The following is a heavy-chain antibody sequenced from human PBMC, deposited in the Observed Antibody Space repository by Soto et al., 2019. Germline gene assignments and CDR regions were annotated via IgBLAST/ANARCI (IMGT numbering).Heavy chain of an antibody. CDR1: GYTLTELS. V-gene: IGHV1-24*01. D-gene: IGHD2-2*01. CDR2: FDPEDGET. Sequence: ASVKISCKVSGYTLTELSMHWVRQAPGKGLEWMGGFDPEDGETIYAQKFQGRVTMTRDTSTSTVYMELSSLRSEDTAVYYCAREGLVLVPTTVNSDYYYYAMDVWGQGTTVT. CDR3: AREGLVLVPTTVNSDYYYYAMDV. J-gene: IGHJ6*02.